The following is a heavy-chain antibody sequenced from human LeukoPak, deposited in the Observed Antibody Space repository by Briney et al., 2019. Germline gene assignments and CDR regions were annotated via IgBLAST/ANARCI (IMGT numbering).Heavy chain of an antibody. J-gene: IGHJ4*02. CDR1: GFTFSDYY. D-gene: IGHD3-9*01. CDR3: ARDPKYYDILTGYNPSIDY. Sequence: PGGSLRLSCAASGFTFSDYYMSWIRKAPGKGLEWVSYISSIVSTIYYDDSVKGRFTISRDNAKNSLYLQMNSLRAEDTAVYYCARDPKYYDILTGYNPSIDYWGQGTLVTVSS. CDR2: ISSIVSTI. V-gene: IGHV3-11*04.